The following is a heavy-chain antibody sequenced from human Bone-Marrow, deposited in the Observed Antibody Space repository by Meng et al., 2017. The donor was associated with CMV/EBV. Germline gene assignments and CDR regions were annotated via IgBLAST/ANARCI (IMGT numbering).Heavy chain of an antibody. Sequence: GSLRLSCAASGFTFSSYEMNWVRQPPGKGLEWIGEINHSGSTNYNPSLKSRVTISVDTSKNQFSLKLSSVTAADTAVYYCARGLGYSGYVHYWGQGTLVTVSS. CDR2: INHSGST. V-gene: IGHV4-34*01. CDR1: GFTFSSYE. CDR3: ARGLGYSGYVHY. D-gene: IGHD5-12*01. J-gene: IGHJ4*02.